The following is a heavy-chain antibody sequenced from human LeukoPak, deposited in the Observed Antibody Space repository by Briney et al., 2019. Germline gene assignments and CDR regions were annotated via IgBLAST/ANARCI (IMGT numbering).Heavy chain of an antibody. V-gene: IGHV1-2*02. J-gene: IGHJ6*02. CDR1: GYTFTGYY. CDR2: INPNSGGT. D-gene: IGHD3-10*01. CDR3: ARLGRWFGEGAINDYYYYYGMDV. Sequence: RASVKVSCKASGYTFTGYYMHWLRQAPGQGLEWMGWINPNSGGTNYAQKFQGRVTMTRDTSISTAYMELSRLRSDDTAVYYCARLGRWFGEGAINDYYYYYGMDVWGQGTTVTVSS.